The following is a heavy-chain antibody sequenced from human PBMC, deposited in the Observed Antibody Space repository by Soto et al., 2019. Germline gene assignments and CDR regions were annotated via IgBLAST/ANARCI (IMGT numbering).Heavy chain of an antibody. J-gene: IGHJ4*02. CDR2: ISCCGGSA. Sequence: EVQLLESGGGVVQPGGSLRLSCVASGFNFKKFAMAWVRQAAGEGLEWVSGISCCGGSASYADSVKGRFSIARDDSKNTVSLQLNSLRVEDTAKYYCAKADGEQWLIPHLHNWGQGTLVTVS. V-gene: IGHV3-23*01. CDR3: AKADGEQWLIPHLHN. CDR1: GFNFKKFA. D-gene: IGHD6-19*01.